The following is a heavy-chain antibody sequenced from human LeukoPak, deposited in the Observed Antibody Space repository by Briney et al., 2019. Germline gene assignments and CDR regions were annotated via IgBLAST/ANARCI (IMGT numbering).Heavy chain of an antibody. D-gene: IGHD2-2*01. CDR3: AKDQQVGAAAYYFDS. J-gene: IGHJ4*02. CDR1: GFTFSRYG. Sequence: HPGGSLRLSCAASGFTFSRYGLHWDRQAPGKGLEWVTVIANDGKDKKYADSVKGRFTISRDNSKSTLYLQMNSLRAEDTGVYYCAKDQQVGAAAYYFDSWGQGTLVTISS. CDR2: IANDGKDK. V-gene: IGHV3-30*18.